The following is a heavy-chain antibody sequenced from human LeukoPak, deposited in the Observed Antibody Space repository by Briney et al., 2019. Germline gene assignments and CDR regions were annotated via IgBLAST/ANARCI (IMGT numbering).Heavy chain of an antibody. CDR3: AREGSNSAWLDR. D-gene: IGHD2-21*01. J-gene: IGHJ5*02. V-gene: IGHV4-30-4*08. CDR2: IHYSGST. Sequence: PSQTLSLTCTVSGGSISSGGYYWSWIRQPPGKGLDCIGYIHYSGSTFYNPSLKSRVTMSVDTSKNQFSLKLSSVTAADTAVYYCAREGSNSAWLDRWGQGTLVTVSS. CDR1: GGSISSGGYY.